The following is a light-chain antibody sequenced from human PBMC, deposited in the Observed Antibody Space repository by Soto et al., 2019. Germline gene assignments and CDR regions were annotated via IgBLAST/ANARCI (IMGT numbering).Light chain of an antibody. CDR1: FSDVGSYNL. Sequence: QSALTQPASVSGSPGQSITISCTGTFSDVGSYNLVSWYQQHPGKAPKLMIYEDTKRPSGVSNRFSGSKSGYTASLTISGLQAEDEADYYGCSYAGSSTVVFGGGTKLTV. V-gene: IGLV2-23*01. J-gene: IGLJ2*01. CDR3: CSYAGSSTVV. CDR2: EDT.